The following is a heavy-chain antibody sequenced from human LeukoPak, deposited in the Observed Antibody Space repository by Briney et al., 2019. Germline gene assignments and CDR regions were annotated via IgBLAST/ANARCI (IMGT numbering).Heavy chain of an antibody. CDR1: GFTFSSYS. CDR3: ARVGLLNDYDILTGSPPPPYYYYGMDV. CDR2: ITYTSSYI. Sequence: KAGGSLRLSCAASGFTFSSYSMNWVRQAPGKGLEWVSSITYTSSYIYYADSLRGRFTISRDNSKNTLYLQMNSLRAEDTAVYYCARVGLLNDYDILTGSPPPPYYYYGMDVWGQGTLVTVSS. D-gene: IGHD3-9*01. V-gene: IGHV3-21*01. J-gene: IGHJ6*02.